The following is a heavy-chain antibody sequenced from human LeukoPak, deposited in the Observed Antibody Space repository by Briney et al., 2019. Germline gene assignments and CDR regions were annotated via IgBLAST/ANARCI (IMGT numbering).Heavy chain of an antibody. D-gene: IGHD2-21*02. V-gene: IGHV3-23*01. J-gene: IGHJ1*01. CDR3: AKDEYCGGDCYIQH. Sequence: PGGSLRLSCAASGFTVSSSYMSWVRQAPGKGLEWVSVISGSGGSTYYADSVKGRFTISRDNSKNTLYLQMNSLRAEDTAVYYCAKDEYCGGDCYIQHWGQGTLVTVSS. CDR2: ISGSGGST. CDR1: GFTVSSSY.